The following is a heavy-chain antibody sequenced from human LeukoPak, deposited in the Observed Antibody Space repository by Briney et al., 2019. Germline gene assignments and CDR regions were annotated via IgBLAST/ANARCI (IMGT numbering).Heavy chain of an antibody. V-gene: IGHV4-30-2*01. CDR1: GGSFSLGGYS. Sequence: SETLSLTCALSGGSFSLGGYSWSSIRKPPGKGLEWIGSVYHSGNTYYNPSLKSRVTISLDRSKNQFSLRLSSMTAADTAVYYCARSYDSSGYYLNWFDLWGQGTLVTVST. CDR3: ARSYDSSGYYLNWFDL. CDR2: VYHSGNT. J-gene: IGHJ5*02. D-gene: IGHD3-22*01.